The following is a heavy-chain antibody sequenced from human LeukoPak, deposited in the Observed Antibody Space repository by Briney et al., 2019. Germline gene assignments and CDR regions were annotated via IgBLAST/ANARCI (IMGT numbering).Heavy chain of an antibody. CDR3: ARVNNGGYGSGLDY. CDR1: GFTVSSNY. V-gene: IGHV3-53*01. CDR2: IYNGGTT. Sequence: PGGSLRLSCAASGFTVSSNYMSWVRQAPGKGLEWVSVIYNGGTTYYADSVKGRFTISRHNSKNTLYLQMNSLRAEDTAVYYCARVNNGGYGSGLDYWGQGTLVTVSS. J-gene: IGHJ4*02. D-gene: IGHD3-10*01.